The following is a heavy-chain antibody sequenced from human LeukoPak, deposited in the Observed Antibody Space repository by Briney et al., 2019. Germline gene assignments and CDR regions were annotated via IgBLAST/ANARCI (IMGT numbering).Heavy chain of an antibody. J-gene: IGHJ4*02. D-gene: IGHD1-26*01. V-gene: IGHV3-23*01. CDR2: ISGSGGGT. CDR3: AKDLGRYRNNYFDY. Sequence: PGASLRLSCAASGFTFTNAWMSWVRQAPEKGLEWVSTISGSGGGTYYADSVKGRFTISRDDSKNTLYLQMNSLRAEDTAVYYCAKDLGRYRNNYFDYWGQGTLVTVSS. CDR1: GFTFTNAW.